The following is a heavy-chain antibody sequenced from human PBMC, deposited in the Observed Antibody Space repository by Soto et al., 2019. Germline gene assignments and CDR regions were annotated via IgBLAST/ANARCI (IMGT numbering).Heavy chain of an antibody. CDR1: GYTFTSYG. CDR2: ISAYNGNT. V-gene: IGHV1-18*01. Sequence: ASVKVSCKASGYTFTSYGISWVRQAPGEGIEWMGWISAYNGNTNYAQKLQGRVTMTTDTSTSTAYIELRSLRSDDTAVYYCARGYSSGWSNYYFDYWGQGTLVTVSS. CDR3: ARGYSSGWSNYYFDY. D-gene: IGHD6-19*01. J-gene: IGHJ4*02.